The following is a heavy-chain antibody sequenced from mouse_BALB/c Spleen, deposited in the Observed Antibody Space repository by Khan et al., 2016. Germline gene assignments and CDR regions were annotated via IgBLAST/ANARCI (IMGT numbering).Heavy chain of an antibody. CDR1: GYSITSDYA. Sequence: EVQLQESGPGLVKPSQSLSLTCTVTGYSITSDYAWNWIRQFPGNKLEWMGYISYSGSTSYNPSRKSRISITRDTSKNQFFLQLNSVTTEDTATYYCARWVGRGDYYAMDYWGQGTSVTVSS. CDR3: ARWVGRGDYYAMDY. V-gene: IGHV3-2*02. J-gene: IGHJ4*01. D-gene: IGHD4-1*01. CDR2: ISYSGST.